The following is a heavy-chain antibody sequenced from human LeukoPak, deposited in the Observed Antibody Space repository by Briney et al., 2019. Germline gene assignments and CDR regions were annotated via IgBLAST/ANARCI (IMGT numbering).Heavy chain of an antibody. D-gene: IGHD3-3*01. CDR1: GFTFNNYG. V-gene: IGHV3-30*02. Sequence: PGGSLRLSCAASGFTFNNYGIHWVRQAPGKGLEWVAFIRYDGSNKYYADSVKGRFTISRDNSKNTLYLQMNSLRAEDTAVYYCARARGVITRGAFDIWGQGTMVTVSS. J-gene: IGHJ3*02. CDR2: IRYDGSNK. CDR3: ARARGVITRGAFDI.